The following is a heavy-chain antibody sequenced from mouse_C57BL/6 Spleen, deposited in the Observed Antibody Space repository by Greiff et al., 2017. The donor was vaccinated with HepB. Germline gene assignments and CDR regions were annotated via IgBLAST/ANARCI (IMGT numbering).Heavy chain of an antibody. Sequence: EVQRVESEGGLVQPGSSMKLSCTASGFTFSDYYMAWVRQVPEKGLEWVANINHDGSSTNYLDTLKSRFTISRDTAKNILYLQMSSLTSEDTATYYCARERTWHYFDYWGQGTTLTVSS. J-gene: IGHJ2*01. CDR3: ARERTWHYFDY. CDR1: GFTFSDYY. V-gene: IGHV5-16*01. CDR2: INHDGSST.